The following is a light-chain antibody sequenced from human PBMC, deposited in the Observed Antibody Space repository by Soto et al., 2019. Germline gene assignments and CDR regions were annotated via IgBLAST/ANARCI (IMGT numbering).Light chain of an antibody. J-gene: IGLJ1*01. CDR1: SIDIGAGYD. CDR2: GNN. Sequence: QCVLTQPPSVSGAPGQRVTISCTGSSIDIGAGYDVHWYQQLPGTAPKLLIYGNNNRPSGVPDRFSGSKSGTSACLAITGLQAEDEADYYCQSYDSSLSGYVFGTGTKLTAL. CDR3: QSYDSSLSGYV. V-gene: IGLV1-40*01.